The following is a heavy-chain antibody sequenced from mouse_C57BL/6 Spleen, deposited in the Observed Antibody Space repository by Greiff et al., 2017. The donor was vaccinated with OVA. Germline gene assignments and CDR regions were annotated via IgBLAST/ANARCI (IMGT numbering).Heavy chain of an antibody. D-gene: IGHD2-5*01. CDR1: GYTFTSYW. J-gene: IGHJ1*03. Sequence: VQLLESGAELVKPGASVKLSCKASGYTFTSYWMHWVKQRPGQGLEWIGYINPGSGGTKYNQKFKGKATLTADKSSSTAYMQLRSLTYEDSAVYYCASPYYSNYEDWYFDVWGTGTTVTVSS. CDR3: ASPYYSNYEDWYFDV. V-gene: IGHV1-7*01. CDR2: INPGSGGT.